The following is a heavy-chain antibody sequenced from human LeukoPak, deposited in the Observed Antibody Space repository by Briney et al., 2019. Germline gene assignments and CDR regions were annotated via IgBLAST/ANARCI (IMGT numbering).Heavy chain of an antibody. J-gene: IGHJ4*02. CDR3: ARELTGYFMRGFDY. CDR2: IYTSGST. V-gene: IGHV4-61*02. Sequence: TLSVTCTVSGGSISSGSYYWSWIRQPAGKGVEWTGRIYTSGSTNYNPSLKSRVTISVDTSKNQFSLKLSSVTAADTAVYYCARELTGYFMRGFDYWGQGTLVTVSS. D-gene: IGHD7-27*01. CDR1: GGSISSGSYY.